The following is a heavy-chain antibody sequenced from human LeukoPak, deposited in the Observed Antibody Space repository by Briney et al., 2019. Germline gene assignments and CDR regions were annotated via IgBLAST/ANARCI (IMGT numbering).Heavy chain of an antibody. D-gene: IGHD1-26*01. CDR3: IKDMGFDLLKDAFEV. V-gene: IGHV3-9*01. J-gene: IGHJ3*01. CDR2: IAWDSGNT. Sequence: GRSLRLSCVGSGFSLDDYAMHWVRQAPGKGLEWVSSIAWDSGNTAYGDSVKGRFTISRDNAKNSLHLQMNSLRPEDTAFYYCIKDMGFDLLKDAFEVWGQGTLVTVSS. CDR1: GFSLDDYA.